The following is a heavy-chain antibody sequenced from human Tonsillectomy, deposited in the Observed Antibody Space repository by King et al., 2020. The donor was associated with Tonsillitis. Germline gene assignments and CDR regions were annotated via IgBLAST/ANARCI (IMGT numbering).Heavy chain of an antibody. CDR1: AFTFSTYW. CDR2: IKQDGSEK. D-gene: IGHD2-15*01. CDR3: ARDRGGNQVYWYFDL. Sequence: VQLLESGGGLVQPGGSLRLSCAASAFTFSTYWMSWVRQAPGKGLEWVANIKQDGSEKYYLDSVRGRFTISRDNAKNSLYLQMNSLRAEDTAVYYCARDRGGNQVYWYFDLWGRGTLVTVSS. V-gene: IGHV3-7*01. J-gene: IGHJ2*01.